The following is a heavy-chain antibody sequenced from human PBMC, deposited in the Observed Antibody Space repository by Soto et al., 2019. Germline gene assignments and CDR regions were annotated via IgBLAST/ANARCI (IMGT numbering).Heavy chain of an antibody. J-gene: IGHJ1*01. D-gene: IGHD3-10*01. V-gene: IGHV4-34*01. CDR3: ARGHYVLLWFGEYPHFQH. Sequence: SETLSLTCAVYGGSFSGYYWSWIRQPPGKGLEWIGEINHSGSTNYNPSLKSRVTISVDTSKNQFSLKLSSVTAADTAVYYCARGHYVLLWFGEYPHFQHWGQGTLVTVS. CDR1: GGSFSGYY. CDR2: INHSGST.